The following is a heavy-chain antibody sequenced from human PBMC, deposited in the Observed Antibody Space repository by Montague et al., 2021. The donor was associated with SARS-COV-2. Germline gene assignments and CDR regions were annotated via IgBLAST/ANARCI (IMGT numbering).Heavy chain of an antibody. CDR1: GGSFGDDH. V-gene: IGHV4-34*01. CDR3: ARGHLSVSMIVVVFTSASYYFDY. J-gene: IGHJ4*02. D-gene: IGHD3-22*01. Sequence: SETLSLTCAVYGGSFGDDHWSWIRQSPGKGLEWIGNIRQSGRTNYNPSLKSRVTISVDTSKNQFSLKLTSVTAADTGLYFCARGHLSVSMIVVVFTSASYYFDYWGQGAQVTVSS. CDR2: IRQSGRT.